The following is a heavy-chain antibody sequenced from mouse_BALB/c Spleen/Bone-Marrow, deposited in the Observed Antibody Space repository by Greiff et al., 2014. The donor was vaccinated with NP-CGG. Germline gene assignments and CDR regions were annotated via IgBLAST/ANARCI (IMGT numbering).Heavy chain of an antibody. CDR3: GREGVDYFDY. J-gene: IGHJ2*01. CDR1: GYTFTSYV. CDR2: INPYNDAT. Sequence: EVQLQESGPELVKPGASVKMSCKASGYTFTSYVIHWVKQKPGQGLEWIGYINPYNDATKFNERFKGKATLTSDKSSSTAYMVLSSLASDDSAVYYCGREGVDYFDYWGQGTTLTVSS. V-gene: IGHV1-14*01.